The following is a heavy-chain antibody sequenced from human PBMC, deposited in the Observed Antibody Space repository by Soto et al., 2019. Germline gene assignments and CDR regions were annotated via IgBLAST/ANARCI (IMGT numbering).Heavy chain of an antibody. V-gene: IGHV4-31*03. J-gene: IGHJ4*02. D-gene: IGHD2-8*01. CDR2: SFYTGRT. CDR3: VRVPVFVHFDL. Sequence: QVQLQESGPGLVKPSQTLSLTCTVSGGSVISGDYSWSWIRQHPGKGLEWIGNSFYTGRTYHNPSLKSRVTISVDTSKNLFSLNLTSVTAADTAVYYCVRVPVFVHFDLWGQGTLVTVSS. CDR1: GGSVISGDYS.